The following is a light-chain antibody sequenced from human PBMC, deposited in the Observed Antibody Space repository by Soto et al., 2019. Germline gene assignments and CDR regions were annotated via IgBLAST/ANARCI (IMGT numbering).Light chain of an antibody. V-gene: IGKV3-20*01. CDR2: GAS. J-gene: IGKJ3*01. CDR3: QQYDTSPFT. Sequence: EIVLTQSPGTLSLSPGERATLSCRASQSVYSNYLAWYQQKPGQTPRLLIYGASSRATGIPDRFSGSGSGTDFTLTISRLETEDLAVYYCQQYDTSPFTVGPGTKVDVK. CDR1: QSVYSNY.